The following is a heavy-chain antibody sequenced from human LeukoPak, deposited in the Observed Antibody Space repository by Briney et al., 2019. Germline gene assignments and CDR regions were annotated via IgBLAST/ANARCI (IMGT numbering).Heavy chain of an antibody. CDR1: GYTFTVYY. V-gene: IGHV1-2*06. J-gene: IGHJ4*02. Sequence: ASVKVCCKASGYTFTVYYMHWVRQAPGQGLEWMGRINPNSGGTNYAQKFQGRVTMARDTSISTAYMELSRLRSDDTAVYYCARATSIAAAGFSFDYWGQGTLVTVSS. CDR2: INPNSGGT. CDR3: ARATSIAAAGFSFDY. D-gene: IGHD6-13*01.